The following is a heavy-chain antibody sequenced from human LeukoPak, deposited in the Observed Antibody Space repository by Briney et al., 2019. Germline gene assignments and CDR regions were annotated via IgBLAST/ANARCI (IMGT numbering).Heavy chain of an antibody. CDR3: ARDNTWSLDY. CDR2: MSPDGIHE. D-gene: IGHD2/OR15-2a*01. V-gene: IGHV3-30*03. J-gene: IGHJ4*02. Sequence: GGSLRLSCAASRFTFSRYGIHWVRQAPGKGLEWLAHMSPDGIHEFYADSVKGRFTISRDSSRDTMYLQMDSLRAEDTAVYYCARDNTWSLDYWGQETLVTVSS. CDR1: RFTFSRYG.